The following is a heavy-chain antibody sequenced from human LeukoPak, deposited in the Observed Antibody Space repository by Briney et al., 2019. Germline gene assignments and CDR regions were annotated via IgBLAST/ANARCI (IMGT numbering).Heavy chain of an antibody. CDR1: GGTFSSYA. CDR3: ARVRLGYDSSGYYYDAFDI. J-gene: IGHJ3*02. CDR2: MNPNSGNT. V-gene: IGHV1-8*02. D-gene: IGHD3-22*01. Sequence: GSSVKVSCKASGGTFSSYAISWVRQATGQGLEWMGWMNPNSGNTGYAQKFQGRVTMTRNTSISTAYMELSSLRSEDTAVYYCARVRLGYDSSGYYYDAFDIWGQGTMVTVSS.